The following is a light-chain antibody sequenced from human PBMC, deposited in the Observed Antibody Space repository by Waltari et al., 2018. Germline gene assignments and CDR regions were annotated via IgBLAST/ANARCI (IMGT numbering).Light chain of an antibody. Sequence: SYVLTQPPSVSVAPGKTARISCGGNSIGSKSVHWYQQKPGQAPVLVISYDNARPSGIPERFSGSKSENTATLTITRVEAGDEADYYCQVWESSSDYYVFGTGTKVTVL. CDR3: QVWESSSDYYV. V-gene: IGLV3-21*01. CDR2: YDN. CDR1: SIGSKS. J-gene: IGLJ1*01.